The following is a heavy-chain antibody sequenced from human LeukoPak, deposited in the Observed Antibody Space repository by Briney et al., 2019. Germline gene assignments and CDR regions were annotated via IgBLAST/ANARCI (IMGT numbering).Heavy chain of an antibody. Sequence: SETLSLTFTVSGGSISSSSAYWGWIRQPPGKGLEWIGSIYYSKNTYHNPSLKSRVTISADTSKNQFSLTLGSVSGTDTAVYYCVSPRGFSYGYFDYWGQGTLVTVSS. CDR1: GGSISSSSAY. D-gene: IGHD5-18*01. V-gene: IGHV4-39*01. CDR3: VSPRGFSYGYFDY. CDR2: IYYSKNT. J-gene: IGHJ4*02.